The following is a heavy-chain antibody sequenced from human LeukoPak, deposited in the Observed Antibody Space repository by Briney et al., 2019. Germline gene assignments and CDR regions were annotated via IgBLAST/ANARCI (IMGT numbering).Heavy chain of an antibody. CDR2: INHRGDT. CDR1: GESFSTYY. CDR3: ARGPTISETGYFDF. D-gene: IGHD1-1*01. J-gene: IGHJ4*03. Sequence: SETLSPTCAVYGESFSTYYWSWIRQSPGKGLEWIAEINHRGDTNYNPSVKSRVTISVDTSKNQFSLKVRSLTAADTAVYYCARGPTISETGYFDFWGQGTLVTVSS. V-gene: IGHV4-34*01.